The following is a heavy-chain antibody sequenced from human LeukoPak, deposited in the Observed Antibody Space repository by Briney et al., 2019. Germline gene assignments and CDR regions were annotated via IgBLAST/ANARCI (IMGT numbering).Heavy chain of an antibody. CDR1: GYTFTSYD. V-gene: IGHV1-8*01. CDR2: MNPNSGNT. Sequence: ASVKVSCRASGYTFTSYDINWARQATGQGLEWMGWMNPNSGNTGYAQKFQGRVTMTRNTSISTAYMELSSLRSEDTAVYYCARVVARAWFDPWGQGTLVTVSS. CDR3: ARVVARAWFDP. D-gene: IGHD2-15*01. J-gene: IGHJ5*02.